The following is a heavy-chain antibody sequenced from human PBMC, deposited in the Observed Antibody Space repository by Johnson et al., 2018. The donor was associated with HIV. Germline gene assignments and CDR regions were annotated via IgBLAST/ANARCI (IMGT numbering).Heavy chain of an antibody. CDR3: ARLRGAFDI. CDR2: ISYDGSNK. V-gene: IGHV3-30-3*01. Sequence: VQLVESGGGLIQPGGSLRLSCAASGFTVSSNYMSWIRQAPGKGLEWVAIISYDGSNKYYADSVKGRFTISRDNSKNTLYLQINSLRAEDTAVYYCARLRGAFDIWGQGTMVTVSS. CDR1: GFTVSSNY. J-gene: IGHJ3*02.